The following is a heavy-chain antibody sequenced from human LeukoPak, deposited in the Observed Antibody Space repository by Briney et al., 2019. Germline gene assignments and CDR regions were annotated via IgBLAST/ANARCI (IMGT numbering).Heavy chain of an antibody. CDR2: VCHSGST. D-gene: IGHD6-19*01. V-gene: IGHV4-38-2*02. Sequence: PSETLSLTCTVSGYSISSTYCWGWIRQPPGKGLEWIGRVCHSGSTYYNPSLKSRVSIPVDTSQNQFSLKLSSLTAADTAVYYCARGIAVAGNGAFDYWGQGTLVTVSS. CDR1: GYSISSTYC. J-gene: IGHJ4*02. CDR3: ARGIAVAGNGAFDY.